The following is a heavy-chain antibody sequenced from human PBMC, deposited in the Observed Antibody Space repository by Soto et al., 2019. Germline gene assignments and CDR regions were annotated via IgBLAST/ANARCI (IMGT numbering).Heavy chain of an antibody. J-gene: IGHJ3*02. CDR3: ARHGRGGHIVVVTASSHGAFDI. CDR1: GGSISSSSYY. V-gene: IGHV4-39*01. CDR2: IYYSGST. D-gene: IGHD2-21*02. Sequence: SETLSLTCTVSGGSISSSSYYWGWIRQPPGKGLEWIGSIYYSGSTYYNPSLKSRVTISVDTSKNQFSLKLSSVTAADTAVYYCARHGRGGHIVVVTASSHGAFDIWGQGTMVTVSS.